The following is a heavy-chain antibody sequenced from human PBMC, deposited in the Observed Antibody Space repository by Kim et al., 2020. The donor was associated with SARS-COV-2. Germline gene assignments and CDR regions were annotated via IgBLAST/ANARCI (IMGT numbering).Heavy chain of an antibody. CDR3: ARRSGSYGAYFDY. V-gene: IGHV1-3*01. D-gene: IGHD1-26*01. J-gene: IGHJ4*02. Sequence: YSQKFQGRVTITRDTSASTAYMELSSLRSEDTAVYYCARRSGSYGAYFDYWGQGTLVTVSS.